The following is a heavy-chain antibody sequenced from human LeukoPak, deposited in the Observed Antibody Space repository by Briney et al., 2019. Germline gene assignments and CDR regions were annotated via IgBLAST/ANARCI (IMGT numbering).Heavy chain of an antibody. J-gene: IGHJ5*02. Sequence: SETLSLTCTVSGGSISPYYWSWIRQPPGKGLEWIGYIYHSGSTNYNPSLKSRVTISADKSISTAYLQWSSLKASDTAMYYCARLWFGELLYDIRYNWFDPWGQGTLVTVSS. V-gene: IGHV4-59*12. CDR3: ARLWFGELLYDIRYNWFDP. CDR1: GGSISPYY. D-gene: IGHD3-10*01. CDR2: IYHSGST.